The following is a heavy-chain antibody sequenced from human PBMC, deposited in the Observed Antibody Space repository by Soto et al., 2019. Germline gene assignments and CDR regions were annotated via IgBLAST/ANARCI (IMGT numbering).Heavy chain of an antibody. D-gene: IGHD3-10*01. J-gene: IGHJ3*02. CDR1: GFAFGNYP. CDR3: AKDRTMARGIRAFDI. Sequence: VELVESGGGVVQPGRSLRLSCVASGFAFGNYPMAWVRQTPGKGLQWISTISGSGGMTDYEDSVRGRFTVSIDHSKDTVHLQMTSLRADDTAVYYCAKDRTMARGIRAFDIWGQGTTVTISS. CDR2: ISGSGGMT. V-gene: IGHV3-23*04.